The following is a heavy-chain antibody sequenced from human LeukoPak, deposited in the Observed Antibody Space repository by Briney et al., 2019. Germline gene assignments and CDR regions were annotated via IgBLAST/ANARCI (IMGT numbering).Heavy chain of an antibody. J-gene: IGHJ5*02. CDR2: IYYSGST. CDR1: GGSISSSSYY. V-gene: IGHV4-39*01. D-gene: IGHD6-13*01. CDR3: ARGQQLVPNNWFDP. Sequence: PSETLSLTCTVSGGSISSSSYYWGWIRQPPGKGLEWIGSIYYSGSTYYNPSLKSRVTISVDTSKNQFSLKLSSVTAADTAVYYCARGQQLVPNNWFDPWGQGTLVTVSS.